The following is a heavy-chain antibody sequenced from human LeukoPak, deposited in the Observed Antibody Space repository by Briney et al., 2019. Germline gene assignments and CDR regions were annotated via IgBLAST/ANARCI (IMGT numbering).Heavy chain of an antibody. V-gene: IGHV3-48*03. Sequence: PGGSLRLSCAASGFTFSSYEMNWVRQAPGKGLEWVSYISSSGSTIYYADSVKGRFTISRDNAKNSLYLQMNSLRAEDTAVYYCARVGKVAGRPYYYYYYYMDVWGKGTTVTVSS. CDR2: ISSSGSTI. D-gene: IGHD6-19*01. CDR1: GFTFSSYE. CDR3: ARVGKVAGRPYYYYYYYMDV. J-gene: IGHJ6*03.